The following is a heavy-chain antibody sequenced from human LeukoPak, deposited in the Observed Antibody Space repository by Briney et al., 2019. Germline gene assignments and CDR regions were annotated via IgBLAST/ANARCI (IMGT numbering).Heavy chain of an antibody. Sequence: PGGSLRLSCAAPGFTFSSYGMHWVRQAPGKGLEWVAVISYDGSNKYYADSVKGRFTISRDNSKNTLYLQMNSPRAEDTAVYYCARPLLGLRLGVGFDPWGQGTLVTVSS. D-gene: IGHD3-16*01. CDR1: GFTFSSYG. J-gene: IGHJ5*02. CDR3: ARPLLGLRLGVGFDP. CDR2: ISYDGSNK. V-gene: IGHV3-30*03.